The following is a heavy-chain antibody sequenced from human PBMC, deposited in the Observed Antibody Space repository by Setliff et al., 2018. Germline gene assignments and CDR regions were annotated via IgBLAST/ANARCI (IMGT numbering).Heavy chain of an antibody. CDR3: ARAGSAPAGRKGILEY. Sequence: PSETLSLTCTVSGGSISSGTYYWSWIRQPAGKGLEWIGRLHTSGSIDYNPSLKSRVTMTRDTSTTTFYLEMNSLTSEDTAVYYCARAGSAPAGRKGILEYWGQGSLVTVSS. D-gene: IGHD6-13*01. CDR2: LHTSGSI. V-gene: IGHV4-61*02. CDR1: GGSISSGTYY. J-gene: IGHJ4*02.